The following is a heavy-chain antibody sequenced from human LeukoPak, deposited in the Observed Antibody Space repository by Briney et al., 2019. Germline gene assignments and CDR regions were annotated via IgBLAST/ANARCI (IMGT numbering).Heavy chain of an antibody. CDR3: TRALNYYDSSGYYADY. V-gene: IGHV3-49*04. D-gene: IGHD3-22*01. J-gene: IGHJ4*02. CDR2: IRSKAYGGTT. CDR1: GFTFGDYA. Sequence: GSLRLSCTASGFTFGDYAMSWVRQAPGKGLEWVGFIRSKAYGGTTEYAASVKGRFTISRDDSKSIAYLQMNSLKTEDTAVYYCTRALNYYDSSGYYADYWGQGTLVTVSS.